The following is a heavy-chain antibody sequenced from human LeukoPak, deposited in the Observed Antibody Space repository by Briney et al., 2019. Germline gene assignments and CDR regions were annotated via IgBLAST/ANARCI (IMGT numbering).Heavy chain of an antibody. CDR2: IYYSGST. V-gene: IGHV4-61*08. CDR3: AREGYYDSYSDY. CDR1: GGSVSSGAYY. Sequence: PSETLSLTCTVSGGSVSSGAYYWSWIRQPPGKGLEWIGYIYYSGSTNYNPSLKSRVTISVDRSKNQFSLKLSSVTAADTAVYYCAREGYYDSYSDYWGQGTLVTVSS. D-gene: IGHD3-22*01. J-gene: IGHJ4*02.